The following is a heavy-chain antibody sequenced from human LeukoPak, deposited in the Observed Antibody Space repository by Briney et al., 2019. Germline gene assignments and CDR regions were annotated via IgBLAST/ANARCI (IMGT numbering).Heavy chain of an antibody. Sequence: GGSLRLSCAASGFTFSSYAMHWVRQAPGKGLEWVAVISYDGSNKYYADSVKGRFTISRDNAKNSLYLQMNSLRAEDTAVYYCARDRLTYAGSGSWFDPWGQGTLVTVSS. CDR2: ISYDGSNK. V-gene: IGHV3-30*04. D-gene: IGHD4-23*01. CDR3: ARDRLTYAGSGSWFDP. J-gene: IGHJ5*02. CDR1: GFTFSSYA.